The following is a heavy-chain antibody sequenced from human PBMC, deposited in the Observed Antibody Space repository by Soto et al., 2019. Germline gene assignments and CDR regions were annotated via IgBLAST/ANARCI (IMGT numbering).Heavy chain of an antibody. CDR3: ARVGYYYDSSGYYLSFDY. J-gene: IGHJ4*02. D-gene: IGHD3-22*01. CDR1: GYTFTSYD. Sequence: QVQLVQSGAEVKKPGASVKVSCKASGYTFTSYDINWVRQATGQGLEWMGWMNPNSGNTGYAQKFQGRVTMTRNTSISTAYMELSSLRSEDTAVYYCARVGYYYDSSGYYLSFDYWGQGTLDTVSS. V-gene: IGHV1-8*01. CDR2: MNPNSGNT.